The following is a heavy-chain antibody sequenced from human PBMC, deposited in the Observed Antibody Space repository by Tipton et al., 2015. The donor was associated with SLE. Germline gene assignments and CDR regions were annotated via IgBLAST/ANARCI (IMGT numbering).Heavy chain of an antibody. Sequence: RSLRLSCAASGFTFSSYGMHWVRQAPGKGLEWVAVIWYDGSKEDYADSVKGRFTSSRDNSKNTLYLQLNSLRTDDTAVFYCAKQWDLLDWGQGTLVTVSS. D-gene: IGHD1-26*01. CDR3: AKQWDLLD. CDR1: GFTFSSYG. CDR2: IWYDGSKE. V-gene: IGHV3-33*06. J-gene: IGHJ4*02.